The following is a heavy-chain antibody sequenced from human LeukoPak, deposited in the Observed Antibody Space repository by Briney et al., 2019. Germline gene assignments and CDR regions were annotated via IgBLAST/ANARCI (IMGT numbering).Heavy chain of an antibody. J-gene: IGHJ6*02. D-gene: IGHD6-6*01. CDR1: GGSISSGGYY. CDR3: ARETLVRDYGMDV. CDR2: IYYSGST. V-gene: IGHV4-31*03. Sequence: TLSLTCTVSGGSISSGGYYWSWLRQHPGKGLEWIGYIYYSGSTKYNPSLESRVFMSLDTSKNQFSLKLTSVTAADTAVYYCARETLVRDYGMDVWGQGTTVTVSS.